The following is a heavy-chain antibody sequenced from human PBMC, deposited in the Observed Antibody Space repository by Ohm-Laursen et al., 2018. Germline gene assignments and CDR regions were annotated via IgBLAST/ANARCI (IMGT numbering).Heavy chain of an antibody. CDR2: INPYSGGT. D-gene: IGHD6-6*01. Sequence: ASVKVSCKASGYTFSGHNIHWVRQAPGQGLEWMGWINPYSGGTNYAQKFQGRVTMTRDTSSSTAYMELRGLRNDDTAVYYCARDLGSIWTVDYYGMDVWGQGATVTVSS. J-gene: IGHJ6*02. V-gene: IGHV1-2*02. CDR3: ARDLGSIWTVDYYGMDV. CDR1: GYTFSGHN.